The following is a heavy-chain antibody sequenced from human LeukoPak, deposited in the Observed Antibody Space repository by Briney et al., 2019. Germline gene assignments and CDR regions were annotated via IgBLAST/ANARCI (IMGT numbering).Heavy chain of an antibody. V-gene: IGHV3-21*01. D-gene: IGHD3-9*01. Sequence: PGGSLRLSCAASGFTFSSYAMTWVRQAPGKGLEWVSAISSSSSYIYYADSVKGRFTISRDNAKNSLYLQMNSLRAEDTAVYYCARDRGNILDDDILTGYRGWFDPWGQGTLVTVSS. CDR1: GFTFSSYA. CDR2: ISSSSSYI. CDR3: ARDRGNILDDDILTGYRGWFDP. J-gene: IGHJ5*02.